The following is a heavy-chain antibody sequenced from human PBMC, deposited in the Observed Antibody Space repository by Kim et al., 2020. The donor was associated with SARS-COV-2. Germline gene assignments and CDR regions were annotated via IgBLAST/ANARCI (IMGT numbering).Heavy chain of an antibody. CDR3: ARIRRGLLWFGELSDY. Sequence: ASVKVSCKASGYTFTSYGISWVRQAPGQGLEWMGWISAYNGNTNYAQKLQGRVTMTTDTSTSTAYMELRSLRSDDTAVYYCARIRRGLLWFGELSDYWGQGTLVTVSS. D-gene: IGHD3-10*01. V-gene: IGHV1-18*01. CDR1: GYTFTSYG. J-gene: IGHJ4*02. CDR2: ISAYNGNT.